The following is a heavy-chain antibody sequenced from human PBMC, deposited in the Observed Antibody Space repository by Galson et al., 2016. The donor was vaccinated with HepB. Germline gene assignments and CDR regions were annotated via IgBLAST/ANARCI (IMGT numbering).Heavy chain of an antibody. J-gene: IGHJ6*03. D-gene: IGHD3-3*01. Sequence: SVKVSCKASGYTFTYYSIHWVRQAPGQGLEWMGISNPRDGSTTYAQKFQGRFTVASDTPTRTLYMELSSLSSEDTAVYYCARDSRGGVVMLLDHYYMAVWGEGTTVTVSS. CDR3: ARDSRGGVVMLLDHYYMAV. V-gene: IGHV1-46*01. CDR1: GYTFTYYS. CDR2: SNPRDGST.